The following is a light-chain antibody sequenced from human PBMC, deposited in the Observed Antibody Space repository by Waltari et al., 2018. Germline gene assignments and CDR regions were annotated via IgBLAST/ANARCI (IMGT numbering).Light chain of an antibody. V-gene: IGKV3-20*01. Sequence: EIVLTQFPGTLSLSPGERATLSCRASQSVSSGWLAWFQQKPGQAPRLLIYGASRRARGIPDRFRGSGSVTDFTLTISRVDPEDFALYFCQQYGSSPRTFGQGTKVEI. CDR3: QQYGSSPRT. CDR1: QSVSSGW. CDR2: GAS. J-gene: IGKJ1*01.